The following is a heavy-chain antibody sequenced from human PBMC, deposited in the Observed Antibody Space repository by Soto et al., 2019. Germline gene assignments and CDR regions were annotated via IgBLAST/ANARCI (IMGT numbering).Heavy chain of an antibody. D-gene: IGHD2-2*01. J-gene: IGHJ3*02. CDR1: GYXFTSYY. CDR2: INPSGGST. CDR3: GRVFDCSSTSCPPFAGAFDI. Sequence: ASVKVSCKASGYXFTSYYMHWVRQAPGQGLEWMGIINPSGGSTSYAQKFQGRVTMTRDTSTSTVYMELSSLRGEDTAVYYCGRVFDCSSTSCPPFAGAFDIWGQGTMVTVS. V-gene: IGHV1-46*03.